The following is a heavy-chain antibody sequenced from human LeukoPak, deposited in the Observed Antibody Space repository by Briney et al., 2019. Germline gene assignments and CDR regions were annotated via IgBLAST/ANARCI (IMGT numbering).Heavy chain of an antibody. CDR1: GFTVSSNY. J-gene: IGHJ6*03. D-gene: IGHD2-21*01. CDR3: AREPYCGGDCYLDYYYYYMDV. CDR2: IYSGGST. V-gene: IGHV3-66*01. Sequence: GGSLRLSCAASGFTVSSNYMSWVRQAPGKGLEWVSVIYSGGSTYYADSVKGRFTISRDNSKNTLYLQMNSLRAEDTAVYYCAREPYCGGDCYLDYYYYYMDVWGKGTTVTVSS.